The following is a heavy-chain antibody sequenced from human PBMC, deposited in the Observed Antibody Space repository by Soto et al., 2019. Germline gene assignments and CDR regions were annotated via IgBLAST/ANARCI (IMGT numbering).Heavy chain of an antibody. D-gene: IGHD6-19*01. V-gene: IGHV4-59*08. J-gene: IGHJ6*03. Sequence: SETLSLTCTVSGGSISSYYWSWIRQPPGKGLEWIGYIYYSGSTNYNPSLKSRVTISVDTSKNQFSLKLSSVTAADTAVYYCARHVYSSGWYYTVAYYYYYMDVWGKGTTVTVSS. CDR2: IYYSGST. CDR3: ARHVYSSGWYYTVAYYYYYMDV. CDR1: GGSISSYY.